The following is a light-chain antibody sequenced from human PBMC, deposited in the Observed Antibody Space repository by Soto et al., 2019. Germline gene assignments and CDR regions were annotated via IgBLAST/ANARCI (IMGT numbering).Light chain of an antibody. J-gene: IGKJ4*01. CDR3: QQYSSWPPLT. CDR1: QSVRSN. V-gene: IGKV3-15*01. CDR2: GAS. Sequence: EIVMTQSPATLSVSPGERVTLSCRASQSVRSNLAWYQQKPGQVPRLLVYGASNRATGIPARFSGSGSETEFTLTISSLQSEDFAVYYCQQYSSWPPLTFGGGIKVEI.